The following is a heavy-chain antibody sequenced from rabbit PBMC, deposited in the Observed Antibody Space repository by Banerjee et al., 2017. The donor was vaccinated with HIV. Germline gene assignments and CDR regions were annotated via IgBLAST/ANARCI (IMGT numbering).Heavy chain of an antibody. J-gene: IGHJ4*01. CDR2: IYPTYGAT. Sequence: QEQLKESGGGLVQPGGSLKLTCKASGIDFSRSFWISWVRQTPGKGLEWIGCIYPTYGATDYANWVNGRFTISLDNAQNTLYLQLNSLTAADTATYFCVRGDDDYPTYFNLWGPGTL. V-gene: IGHV1S43*01. CDR1: GIDFSRSFW. CDR3: VRGDDDYPTYFNL. D-gene: IGHD2-1*01.